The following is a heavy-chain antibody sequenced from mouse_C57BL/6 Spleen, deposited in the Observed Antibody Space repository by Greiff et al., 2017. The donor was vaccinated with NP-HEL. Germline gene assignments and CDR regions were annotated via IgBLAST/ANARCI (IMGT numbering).Heavy chain of an antibody. CDR3: ARLLRYYFDY. J-gene: IGHJ2*01. D-gene: IGHD1-1*01. V-gene: IGHV2-2*01. CDR2: IFIFGST. Sequence: HLNYSLPFLFHPSHILSITFTFSFFSLTIYFLHFFLHSPLNFLEFLLFIFIFGSTDYNSAFISRLSISNDNSKSQVFFKMNSLQADDTAIYYCARLLRYYFDYWGQGTTLTVSS. CDR1: FFSLTIYF.